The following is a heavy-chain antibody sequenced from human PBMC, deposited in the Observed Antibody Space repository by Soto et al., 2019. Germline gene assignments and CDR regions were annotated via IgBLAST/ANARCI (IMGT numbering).Heavy chain of an antibody. CDR3: ARETGLRSSGWSYYFDF. Sequence: VQLVESGGGMVQPGGSLRVSCAASGFTLSSYSMHWVRRAPGKGLEWVSYISGSGGTIYYADSVKGRFTISRDNAKNSLSVQMNSLRDEDTAVYFCARETGLRSSGWSYYFDFWGQGTRVTVSS. CDR1: GFTLSSYS. D-gene: IGHD6-19*01. V-gene: IGHV3-48*02. CDR2: ISGSGGTI. J-gene: IGHJ4*02.